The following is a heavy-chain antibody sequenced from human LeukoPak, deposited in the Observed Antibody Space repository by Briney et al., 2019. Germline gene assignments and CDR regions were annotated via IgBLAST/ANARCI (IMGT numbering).Heavy chain of an antibody. J-gene: IGHJ4*02. Sequence: GGSLRLSCAASGFTFSNAWMSWVRQAPGKGLEWVGRINSKTDGGTTDYAAPVKGRFTISRDDSKNTLYLQMNSLKTEDTAVYYCTTTAVADLGFDYWGQGTLVTVSS. CDR1: GFTFSNAW. D-gene: IGHD6-19*01. CDR2: INSKTDGGTT. V-gene: IGHV3-15*01. CDR3: TTTAVADLGFDY.